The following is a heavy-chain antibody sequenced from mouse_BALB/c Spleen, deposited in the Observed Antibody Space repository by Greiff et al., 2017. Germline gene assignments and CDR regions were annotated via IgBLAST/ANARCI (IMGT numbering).Heavy chain of an antibody. J-gene: IGHJ1*01. V-gene: IGHV3-8*02. CDR3: ARGYYGSARYFDV. Sequence: VQLKESGPSLVKPSQTLSLTCSVTGDSITSGYWNWIRKFPGNKLEYMGYISYSGSTYYNPSLKSRISITRDTSKNQYYLQLNSVTTEDTATYYCARGYYGSARYFDVWGAGTTVTVSS. CDR2: ISYSGST. CDR1: GDSITSGY. D-gene: IGHD1-1*01.